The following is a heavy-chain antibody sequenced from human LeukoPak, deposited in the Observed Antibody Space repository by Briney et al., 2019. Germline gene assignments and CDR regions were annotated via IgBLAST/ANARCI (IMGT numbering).Heavy chain of an antibody. Sequence: GGSLRLSCATSGFTFSSYGMHWVRQAPGKGLEWVAFIRYDGSYKYYADSVKGRFTISRDNAKNTLYLQMNSLRAEDTAVYYCARDTAKDYWGQGTLVTVSS. V-gene: IGHV3-30*02. CDR2: IRYDGSYK. J-gene: IGHJ4*02. CDR3: ARDTAKDY. CDR1: GFTFSSYG. D-gene: IGHD5-18*01.